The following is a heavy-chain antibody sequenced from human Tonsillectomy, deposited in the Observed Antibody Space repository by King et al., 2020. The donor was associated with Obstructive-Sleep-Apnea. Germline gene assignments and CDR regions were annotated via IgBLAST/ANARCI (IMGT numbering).Heavy chain of an antibody. CDR2: SGAET. V-gene: IGHV3-23*04. Sequence: VQLVESGGALVQPGGSLRLSCTASGFTLSWYAVSWVRQAPGKGLEWVSVSGAETFYAGSVRGRFTVSRDNSKNAVYLQMNNLRVEDTALYYCVAKKATTSFDIWGLGTMVTVSS. CDR3: VAKKATTSFDI. D-gene: IGHD1-1*01. CDR1: GFTLSWYA. J-gene: IGHJ3*02.